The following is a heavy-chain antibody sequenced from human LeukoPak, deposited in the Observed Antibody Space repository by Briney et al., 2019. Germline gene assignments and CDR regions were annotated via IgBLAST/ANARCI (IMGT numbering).Heavy chain of an antibody. CDR2: IYYSGST. CDR1: GGSISSYY. Sequence: SETLSLTCTVSGGSISSYYWSWIRQPPGKGLEWIGYIYYSGSTNYNPSLESRVTISVDTSKNQFSLKLSSVTAADTAVYYCARGGTSTDYYYYGMDVWGQGTTVTVSS. D-gene: IGHD6-6*01. CDR3: ARGGTSTDYYYYGMDV. J-gene: IGHJ6*02. V-gene: IGHV4-59*01.